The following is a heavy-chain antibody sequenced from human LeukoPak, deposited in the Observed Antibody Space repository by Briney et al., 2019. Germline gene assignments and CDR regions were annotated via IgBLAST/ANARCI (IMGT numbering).Heavy chain of an antibody. J-gene: IGHJ4*02. Sequence: ASVKVSCQASGYTFTGYYMHWVRQAPGQGLEWMGWINPNSGGTNYAQKFQGRVTMTRDTSISTAYMELSRLRSDDTAVYYCAREGLHGDYLDYWGQGTLVTVSS. CDR2: INPNSGGT. V-gene: IGHV1-2*02. CDR1: GYTFTGYY. D-gene: IGHD4-17*01. CDR3: AREGLHGDYLDY.